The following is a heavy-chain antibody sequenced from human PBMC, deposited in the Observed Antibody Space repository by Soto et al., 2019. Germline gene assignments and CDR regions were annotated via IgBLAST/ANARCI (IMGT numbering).Heavy chain of an antibody. D-gene: IGHD6-13*01. CDR2: INHSGST. J-gene: IGHJ6*02. Sequence: SETLSLTCAVYGGSFSGYYWSWIRQPPGKGLEWIGEINHSGSTNYNPSLKSRVTISVDTSKNQFSLKLSSVTAADTAVYYCAREERAEAGTMVLGGYYGMDVWGQGTTVTVSS. CDR3: AREERAEAGTMVLGGYYGMDV. V-gene: IGHV4-34*01. CDR1: GGSFSGYY.